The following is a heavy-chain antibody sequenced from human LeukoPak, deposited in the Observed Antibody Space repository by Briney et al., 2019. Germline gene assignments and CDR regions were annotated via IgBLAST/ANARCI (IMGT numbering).Heavy chain of an antibody. Sequence: PSQTLSLTCTVSGGSISSGGYYWSWIRQHPGKGLEWIGYIYYSGSTYYNPSLKSRVTISVDTSKNQFSLKLSSVTAADTAVYYCARSLSNNGWFDPWGQGTLVTVSS. D-gene: IGHD1-14*01. CDR1: GGSISSGGYY. V-gene: IGHV4-31*03. CDR2: IYYSGST. CDR3: ARSLSNNGWFDP. J-gene: IGHJ5*02.